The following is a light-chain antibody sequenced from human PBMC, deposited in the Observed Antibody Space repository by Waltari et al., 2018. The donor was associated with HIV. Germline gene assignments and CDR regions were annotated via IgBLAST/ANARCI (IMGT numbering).Light chain of an antibody. Sequence: YALKQTDSVSGSPGESITIFCIGSSSDIGAYNFVSWYQQRPGKAPKLMIYEVSDRPSGSSNLFSGSKSCITASLTISGLQADDEADYYCASYTRSGILLFGGGTRLTVL. CDR2: EVS. CDR1: SSDIGAYNF. V-gene: IGLV2-14*01. J-gene: IGLJ2*01. CDR3: ASYTRSGILL.